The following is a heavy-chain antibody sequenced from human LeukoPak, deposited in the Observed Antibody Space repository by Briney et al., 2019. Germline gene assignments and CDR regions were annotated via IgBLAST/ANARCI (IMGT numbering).Heavy chain of an antibody. CDR3: ARESTDYYDSSDYYYGPVY. Sequence: GASVKVSCKASGGTFSSYAISWVRQAPGQGLEWMGGIIPIFGTANYAQKFQGRVTITADEPTSTAYMELSNLRSEDTAVYYCARESTDYYDSSDYYYGPVYWGQGTLVTVSS. CDR1: GGTFSSYA. D-gene: IGHD3-22*01. CDR2: IIPIFGTA. J-gene: IGHJ4*02. V-gene: IGHV1-69*13.